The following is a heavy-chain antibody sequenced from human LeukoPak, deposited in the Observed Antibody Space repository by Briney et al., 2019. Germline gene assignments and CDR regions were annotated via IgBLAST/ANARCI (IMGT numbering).Heavy chain of an antibody. CDR3: ARGMGYSYGHPQGAFDI. V-gene: IGHV4-39*07. D-gene: IGHD5-18*01. CDR1: GGSISSSSYY. Sequence: SETLSLTCTVSGGSISSSSYYWGWIRQPPGKGLEWIGSIYYSGSAYYNPSLKSRVSISVDTSKNQFSLKLRSVTAADTAVYYCARGMGYSYGHPQGAFDIWGQGTMVTVSS. J-gene: IGHJ3*02. CDR2: IYYSGSA.